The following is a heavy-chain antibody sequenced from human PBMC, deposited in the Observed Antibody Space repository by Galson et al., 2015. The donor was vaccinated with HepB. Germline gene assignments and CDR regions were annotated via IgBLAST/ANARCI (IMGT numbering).Heavy chain of an antibody. CDR2: ISYDGSSK. CDR1: GFTFNTYP. CDR3: ASLGVQKWFFDY. V-gene: IGHV3-30*04. Sequence: SLRLSCAASGFTFNTYPMNWVRQAPGKGLEWVAFISYDGSSKYYADSVKGRFTISRDNSKNTLYLQMNSLRGEDTAVYYCASLGVQKWFFDYWGQGTLVTVSS. J-gene: IGHJ4*02. D-gene: IGHD5-18*01.